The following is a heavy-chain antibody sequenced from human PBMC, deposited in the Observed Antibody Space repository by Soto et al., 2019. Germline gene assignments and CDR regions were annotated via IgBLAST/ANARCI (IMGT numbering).Heavy chain of an antibody. J-gene: IGHJ4*02. CDR3: ARDSNYDFWSGYSVGGAGY. CDR2: ISYDGSNK. Sequence: QVQLVESGGGVVQPGRSLRLSCAASGFTFSSYAMHWVRQAPGKGLEWVAVISYDGSNKYYADSVKGRFTISRDNSKNTLYLQMNSLRAEDTAVYYCARDSNYDFWSGYSVGGAGYWGQGTLVTVSS. V-gene: IGHV3-30-3*01. CDR1: GFTFSSYA. D-gene: IGHD3-3*01.